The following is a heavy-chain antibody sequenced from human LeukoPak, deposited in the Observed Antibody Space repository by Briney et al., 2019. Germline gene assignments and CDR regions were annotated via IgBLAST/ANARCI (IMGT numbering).Heavy chain of an antibody. V-gene: IGHV3-23*01. J-gene: IGHJ6*03. D-gene: IGHD3-3*01. CDR3: ANGQYYDFWSGYYYYYYYMDV. CDR2: ISGSGGST. CDR1: GFTFSSYA. Sequence: GGSLRLSCAASGFTFSSYAMSWVRQAPGKGLEWVSAISGSGGSTYYADSVKGRFTISRDNSKNTLYLQMNSLRAEDTAVYYCANGQYYDFWSGYYYYYYYMDVWGKGTTVTVSS.